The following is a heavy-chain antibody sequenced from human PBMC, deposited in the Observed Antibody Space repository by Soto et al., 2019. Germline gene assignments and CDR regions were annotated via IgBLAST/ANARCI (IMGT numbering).Heavy chain of an antibody. CDR2: INAGNGNT. D-gene: IGHD3-22*01. CDR1: GYTFTSYA. Sequence: ASVKVSCKASGYTFTSYAMHWVRQAPGQRLEWMGWINAGNGNTKYSQKFQGRVTITRDTSTSTAYMELRSLRSDDAAVYFCARDVADYYDSSGYAYWGQGTLVTVSS. CDR3: ARDVADYYDSSGYAY. J-gene: IGHJ4*02. V-gene: IGHV1-3*01.